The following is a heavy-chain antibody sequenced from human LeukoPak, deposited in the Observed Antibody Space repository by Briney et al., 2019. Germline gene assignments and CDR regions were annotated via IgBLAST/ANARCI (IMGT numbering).Heavy chain of an antibody. D-gene: IGHD6-19*01. CDR1: DASISSSGYY. J-gene: IGHJ3*02. CDR2: IFYTGSM. CDR3: ARTRDGWYSDAFDI. Sequence: PSETLSLTCTVSDASISSSGYYWGWIRQPPGKGLEWIGNIFYTGSMYYNPSLNSRLTISVDTSKNQFSLKLSSVTAADTAVYYCARTRDGWYSDAFDIWGQGTMVTVSS. V-gene: IGHV4-39*07.